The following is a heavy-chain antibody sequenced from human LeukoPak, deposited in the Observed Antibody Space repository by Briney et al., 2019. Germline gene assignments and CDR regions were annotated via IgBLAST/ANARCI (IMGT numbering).Heavy chain of an antibody. CDR1: GFLFSNYA. J-gene: IGHJ4*02. CDR2: ISGGGGD. CDR3: AKDALSYGGHDFDY. Sequence: GGSLRLSCEASGFLFSNYAMSWVRQAPGKGLEGVSAISGGGGDKYADSVRGRFTISRDDPKNTLYLQMNGLRVDDTAIYYCAKDALSYGGHDFDYWGQGTLVTVSS. D-gene: IGHD4-23*01. V-gene: IGHV3-23*01.